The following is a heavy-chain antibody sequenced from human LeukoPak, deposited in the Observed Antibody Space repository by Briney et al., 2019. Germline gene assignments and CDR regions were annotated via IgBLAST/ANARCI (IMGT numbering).Heavy chain of an antibody. J-gene: IGHJ4*02. Sequence: GGSLRLSCAASGFTFSSYAMSWVRQAPGKGLEWVSAISDNGGRTYYADSVKGRFTISRDNSKNTLFLQMNSLRAEDSAVYYCATDREGDPSAYYLVGGQGTLITVSS. V-gene: IGHV3-23*01. CDR3: ATDREGDPSAYYLV. CDR2: ISDNGGRT. D-gene: IGHD3-22*01. CDR1: GFTFSSYA.